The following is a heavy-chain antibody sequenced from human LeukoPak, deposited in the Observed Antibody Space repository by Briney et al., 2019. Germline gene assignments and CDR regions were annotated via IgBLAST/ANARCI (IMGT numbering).Heavy chain of an antibody. Sequence: PSQTLSLTCTVSGGSISSGSYYGSWIRQPAGKGLEWIGRIYASGRTNYNPSPKSRVTISVDTSKNQFSLKLSSVTAADTAVYYCARAAGYCSGTSCYGNYNWFDPWGQGTLVTVSS. V-gene: IGHV4-61*02. CDR3: ARAAGYCSGTSCYGNYNWFDP. J-gene: IGHJ5*02. CDR2: IYASGRT. CDR1: GGSISSGSYY. D-gene: IGHD2-2*01.